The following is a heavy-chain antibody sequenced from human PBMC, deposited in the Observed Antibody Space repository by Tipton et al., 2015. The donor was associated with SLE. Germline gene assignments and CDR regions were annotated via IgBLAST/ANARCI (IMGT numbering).Heavy chain of an antibody. J-gene: IGHJ3*02. Sequence: TLSLTCTVSGGSISSYYWSWIRQPPGKGLEWIGYIYYSGSTNYNPSLKSRVTISVDTSKNQFSLKLSSVTAADTAVYYCARHRDDGILTGYYRGDAFDICGQGTMVTVPS. D-gene: IGHD3-9*01. V-gene: IGHV4-59*08. CDR2: IYYSGST. CDR1: GGSISSYY. CDR3: ARHRDDGILTGYYRGDAFDI.